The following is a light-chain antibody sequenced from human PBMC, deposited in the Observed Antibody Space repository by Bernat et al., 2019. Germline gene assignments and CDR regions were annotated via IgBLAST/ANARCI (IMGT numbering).Light chain of an antibody. V-gene: IGLV2-11*01. J-gene: IGLJ3*02. CDR2: DVN. CDR3: CSYAGDSGWV. Sequence: QSALTQPRSVSGSPGQSVTISCTGTSGDVGSFNYVSWYQQHPGKAPKFMIYDVNKRPSGVPDRFSGSKSGNTASLTISGLQADGEAHYYCCSYAGDSGWVFGGGTKVTVL. CDR1: SGDVGSFNY.